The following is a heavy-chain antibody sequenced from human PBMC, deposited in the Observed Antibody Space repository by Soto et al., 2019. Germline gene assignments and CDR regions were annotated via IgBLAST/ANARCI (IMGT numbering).Heavy chain of an antibody. V-gene: IGHV3-23*01. D-gene: IGHD2-2*02. Sequence: ELQLLESGGGLVQPGGSLRLSCVASGFTFSSYAMSWVRQAPGKGLEWVSTVSGSGGSTYYADSVKCRFTISRDNSKNALYLQMNSLRDEDTAVYYCAKDRGSGSTSWYNGWFDPWGQGTLVTVYS. CDR2: VSGSGGST. CDR3: AKDRGSGSTSWYNGWFDP. CDR1: GFTFSSYA. J-gene: IGHJ5*02.